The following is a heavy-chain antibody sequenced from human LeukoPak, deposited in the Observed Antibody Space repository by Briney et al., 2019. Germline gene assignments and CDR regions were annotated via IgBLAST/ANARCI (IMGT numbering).Heavy chain of an antibody. Sequence: PGGSLRLSCASSRFTFSSYWMSWVRQAPGKGLEWVAVISYDGSNKYYADSVKGRFTISRDNSKNTLYLQMNSLRAEDTAVYYCAKDDSDYVWGSYRYPHGAFDIWGQGTMVTVSS. D-gene: IGHD3-16*02. V-gene: IGHV3-30*18. CDR3: AKDDSDYVWGSYRYPHGAFDI. CDR1: RFTFSSYW. CDR2: ISYDGSNK. J-gene: IGHJ3*02.